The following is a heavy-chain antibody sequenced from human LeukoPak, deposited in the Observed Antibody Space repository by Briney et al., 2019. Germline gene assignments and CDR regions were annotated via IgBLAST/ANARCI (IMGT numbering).Heavy chain of an antibody. V-gene: IGHV3-30*18. D-gene: IGHD3-10*01. CDR1: GFTFSSYG. J-gene: IGHJ4*02. CDR2: ISKDGGKK. CDR3: AKDWGYHSGTYLDY. Sequence: QPGRSLRLSCAASGFTFSSYGMHWVRQAPGKGLEWVAVISKDGGKKFYADSVKGRFTISRDNSKNTLYLQMNSLRAEDTAVYYCAKDWGYHSGTYLDYWGQGTLVTVSS.